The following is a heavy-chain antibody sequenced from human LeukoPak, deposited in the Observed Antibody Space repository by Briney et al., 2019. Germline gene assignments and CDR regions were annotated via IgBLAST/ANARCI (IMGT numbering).Heavy chain of an antibody. V-gene: IGHV1-2*02. Sequence: GASVRVSCKASGYTFTGYYMHWVRQAPGQGLEWMGWINPNSGGTNYAQKFQGRVTMTRDTSISTAYMELSRLRSDDTAVYYCAGVYYDSSGLEGWGQGTLATVSS. J-gene: IGHJ4*02. CDR2: INPNSGGT. CDR3: AGVYYDSSGLEG. D-gene: IGHD3-22*01. CDR1: GYTFTGYY.